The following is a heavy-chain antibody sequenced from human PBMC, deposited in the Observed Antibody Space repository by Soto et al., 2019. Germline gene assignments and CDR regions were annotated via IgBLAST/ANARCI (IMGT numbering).Heavy chain of an antibody. CDR1: GFTFSSYA. J-gene: IGHJ6*02. D-gene: IGHD3-3*01. V-gene: IGHV3-30-3*01. CDR3: ARDEIRFSWAYGMDV. Sequence: QVQLVESGGGVVQPGRSLRLSCAASGFTFSSYAMHWVRQAPGKGLEWVAVISYDGSNKYYADSVKGRFTISRDNSKNTLYLQMNSLRAEDTAVYYCARDEIRFSWAYGMDVWGQGTTVTLSS. CDR2: ISYDGSNK.